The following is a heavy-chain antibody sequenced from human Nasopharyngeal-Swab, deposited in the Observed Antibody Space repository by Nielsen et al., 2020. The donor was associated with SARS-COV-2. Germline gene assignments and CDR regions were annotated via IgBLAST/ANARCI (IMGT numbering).Heavy chain of an antibody. J-gene: IGHJ4*02. D-gene: IGHD2-2*01. Sequence: LSLTGAASGFTFSSYWMSWVRQAPGKGLEWVAHIKQSGSGQYYVDSVKGRFTISRDNAKNSLSLQMNSLRAEDTAVYYCARYCSTTSCPRGFDYWGQGTLVTVSS. V-gene: IGHV3-7*01. CDR3: ARYCSTTSCPRGFDY. CDR2: IKQSGSGQ. CDR1: GFTFSSYW.